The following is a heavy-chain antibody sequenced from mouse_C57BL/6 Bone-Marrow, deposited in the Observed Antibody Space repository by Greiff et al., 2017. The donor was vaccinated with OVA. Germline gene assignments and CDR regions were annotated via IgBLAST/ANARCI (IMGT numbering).Heavy chain of an antibody. D-gene: IGHD1-1*01. V-gene: IGHV1-22*01. Sequence: DVKLVESGPELVKPGASVKMSCKASGYTFTDYNMHWVKQSHGKSLEWIGYINPNNGGTSYNQKFKGKATLTVNKSSSTAYMELRSLTSEDSAVYYCARRGNGSSSPLSMDYWGQGTSVTVSS. CDR3: ARRGNGSSSPLSMDY. CDR2: INPNNGGT. CDR1: GYTFTDYN. J-gene: IGHJ4*01.